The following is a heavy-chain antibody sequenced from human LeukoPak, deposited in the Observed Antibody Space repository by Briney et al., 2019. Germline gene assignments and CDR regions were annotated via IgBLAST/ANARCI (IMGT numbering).Heavy chain of an antibody. D-gene: IGHD4-17*01. CDR1: GGSISSYY. Sequence: SETLSLTCTVSGGSISSYYWSWIQQPPGKGLEWIGYIYYSGSTNYNPSLKSRVTISVDTSKNQFSLRLSSVTAADTAVYYCARDGGDYGVVYWGQGTTVTVSS. J-gene: IGHJ6*02. CDR3: ARDGGDYGVVY. V-gene: IGHV4-59*01. CDR2: IYYSGST.